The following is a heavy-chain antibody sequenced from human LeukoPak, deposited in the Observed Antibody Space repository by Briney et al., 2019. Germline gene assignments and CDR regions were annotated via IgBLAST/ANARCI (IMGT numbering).Heavy chain of an antibody. CDR2: ISGSGGNT. Sequence: PGGSLRLSCAASGFTFSSSAMSWVRQAPGKGLEWVSTISGSGGNTYSADSVKGRFTISRDNSKNTLYLQMNSLRAEDTAVYYCASHGCGGTRYSSFDYWGQGTLLTVSS. J-gene: IGHJ4*02. CDR1: GFTFSSSA. D-gene: IGHD2-15*01. V-gene: IGHV3-23*01. CDR3: ASHGCGGTRYSSFDY.